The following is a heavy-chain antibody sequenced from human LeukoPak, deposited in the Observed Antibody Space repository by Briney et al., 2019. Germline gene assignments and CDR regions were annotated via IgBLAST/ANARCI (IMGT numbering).Heavy chain of an antibody. V-gene: IGHV3-74*03. CDR1: GFTFSTYW. Sequence: GGSLRLSCVASGFTFSTYWMHWVRQAPGKGLLWVSRLSGDGSSTKYADSLKGRFTISRDNAKNTLYLQMSSLRAEDTAVYFCARASTTLPNLLDNWGQGTLVTVSS. CDR2: LSGDGSST. J-gene: IGHJ4*02. CDR3: ARASTTLPNLLDN. D-gene: IGHD4-17*01.